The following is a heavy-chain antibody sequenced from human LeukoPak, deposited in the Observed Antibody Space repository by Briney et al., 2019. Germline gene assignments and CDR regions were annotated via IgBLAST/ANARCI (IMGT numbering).Heavy chain of an antibody. CDR1: GGSISGYY. J-gene: IGHJ6*03. CDR2: IYSSGST. V-gene: IGHV4-4*07. Sequence: SETLSLTCTVSGGSISGYYWSWIRQPPGKGLEWIGRIYSSGSTNYNPSLKSRVTMSIDTSNNQFSLRLNSVTAADTAVYYCARVRSGYSGYDSRRNYYYMDVRGKGTTVTISS. D-gene: IGHD5-12*01. CDR3: ARVRSGYSGYDSRRNYYYMDV.